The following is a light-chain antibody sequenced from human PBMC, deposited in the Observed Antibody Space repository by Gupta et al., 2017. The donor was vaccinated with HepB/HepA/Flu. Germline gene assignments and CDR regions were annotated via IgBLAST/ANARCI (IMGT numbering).Light chain of an antibody. V-gene: IGKV3-11*01. J-gene: IGKJ3*01. CDR2: YAA. Sequence: EIALTQSPVPLSLSPGERAPLSCSASQSVGSYFAWYQQKRGQPPTLLIYYAAKKSTGLPAKFSGSGSGTDFTLIISTLEPEDVSVYYCQQGSNCDPFTFGPGTKVEIK. CDR3: QQGSNCDPFT. CDR1: QSVGSY.